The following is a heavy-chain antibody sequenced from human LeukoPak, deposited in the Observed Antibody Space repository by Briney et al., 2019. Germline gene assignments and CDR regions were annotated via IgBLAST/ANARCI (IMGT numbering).Heavy chain of an antibody. J-gene: IGHJ4*02. CDR1: GFIFSSYW. CDR3: ARGDLWLGH. V-gene: IGHV3-7*01. Sequence: GGSLRLSCATSGFIFSSYWMCWVRQAPGQGLEWVANIKSDGSEEYYGDSVKGRFTISRDNAKNSLYLQMNSLRVEDTAVYYCARGDLWLGHWGQGSLVTVSS. CDR2: IKSDGSEE. D-gene: IGHD3-10*01.